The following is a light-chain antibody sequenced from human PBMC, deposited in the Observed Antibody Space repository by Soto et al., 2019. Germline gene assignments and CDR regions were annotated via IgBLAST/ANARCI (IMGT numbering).Light chain of an antibody. Sequence: QSALTQPASVSGSPGQSITISCTGISSDGDDYKDVSWYQQHPGKAPKLMIYEVTYRPSGVSNRFSGFKSGNTASLTISGLQAEDEADYYCSSYTSTSTVFGTGTKLTVL. CDR2: EVT. CDR3: SSYTSTSTV. J-gene: IGLJ1*01. V-gene: IGLV2-14*01. CDR1: SSDGDDYKD.